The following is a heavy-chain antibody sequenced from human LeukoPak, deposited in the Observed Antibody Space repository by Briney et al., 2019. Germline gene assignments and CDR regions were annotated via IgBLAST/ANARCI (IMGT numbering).Heavy chain of an antibody. CDR1: GFTFSSYS. Sequence: KPGGSLRLSCAASGFTFSSYSMNWVRQAPGKGLEWVSSISSSSSYIYYADSVKGRFTISRDNAKNSLYLQMNSLSAEDTAVYYCARDGGVDYGDYETPKTDDAFDIWGQGTMVTVSS. CDR3: ARDGGVDYGDYETPKTDDAFDI. CDR2: ISSSSSYI. D-gene: IGHD4-17*01. J-gene: IGHJ3*02. V-gene: IGHV3-21*01.